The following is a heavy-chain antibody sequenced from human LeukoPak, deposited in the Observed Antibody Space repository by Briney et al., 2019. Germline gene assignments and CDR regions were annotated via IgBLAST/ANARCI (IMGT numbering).Heavy chain of an antibody. CDR2: ICNSGST. CDR3: ARRPTVTTFFDY. J-gene: IGHJ4*02. V-gene: IGHV4-59*01. D-gene: IGHD4-17*01. Sequence: SETLSLTCTVSGGSISSYYWSWIRQPPGKGLEWIGYICNSGSTNYNPSLKSRVTISVDTSKNQFSLKLSSVTAADTAVYYCARRPTVTTFFDYWGQGTLVTVSS. CDR1: GGSISSYY.